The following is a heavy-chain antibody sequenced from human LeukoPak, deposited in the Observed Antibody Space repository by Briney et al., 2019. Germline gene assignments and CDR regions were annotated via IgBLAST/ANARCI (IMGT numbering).Heavy chain of an antibody. Sequence: GGSLRLSCAASGFTVSSNYMSWVRQAPGKGLEWVSVIYSGGSTYYADSVKGRFTISRDNSKNTLYLQMNSLRAEDTAVYYCAREFRLTGDRRGWFDPWGQGTLVTVSS. V-gene: IGHV3-53*01. CDR1: GFTVSSNY. CDR2: IYSGGST. J-gene: IGHJ5*02. D-gene: IGHD7-27*01. CDR3: AREFRLTGDRRGWFDP.